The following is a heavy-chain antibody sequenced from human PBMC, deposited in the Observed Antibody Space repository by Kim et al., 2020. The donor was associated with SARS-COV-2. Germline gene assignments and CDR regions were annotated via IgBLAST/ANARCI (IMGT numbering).Heavy chain of an antibody. D-gene: IGHD3-10*01. J-gene: IGHJ4*02. V-gene: IGHV3-15*01. CDR1: GFTFSNSW. CDR3: TTAAGSPGSGSYSPLRY. CDR2: IKSKTDGGTT. Sequence: GGSLRLSCAASGFTFSNSWMSWVRQAPGKGLEWVGRIKSKTDGGTTDYAAPVKGRFTISSDDSTNTLYLQMDSLKTEDTAVYYCTTAAGSPGSGSYSPLRYWGQGTLVTVSS.